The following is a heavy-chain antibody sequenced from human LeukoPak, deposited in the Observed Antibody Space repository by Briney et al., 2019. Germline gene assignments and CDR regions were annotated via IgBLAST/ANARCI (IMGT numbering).Heavy chain of an antibody. J-gene: IGHJ4*02. CDR2: ISWNSGSI. V-gene: IGHV3-9*01. CDR3: AKDRGSGSYYGPDY. D-gene: IGHD1-26*01. Sequence: PGRSLRLSCAASGFTFDDYAMHWVRQAPGKGLEWVSGISWNSGSIGYADSVRGRFTISRDNAKNSLYLQMNSLRAEDTALYYCAKDRGSGSYYGPDYWGQGTLVTVSS. CDR1: GFTFDDYA.